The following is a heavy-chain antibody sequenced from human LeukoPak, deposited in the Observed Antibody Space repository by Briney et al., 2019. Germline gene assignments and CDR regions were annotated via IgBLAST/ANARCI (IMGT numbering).Heavy chain of an antibody. CDR1: GFTFSSYG. J-gene: IGHJ4*02. Sequence: PGGSLRLSCAASGFTFSSYGMHWVRQAPGKGLEWVAFIRYDGSNKYYADSVKGRFTISRDNSKNTLYLQMNSLRAEDTAVYYCAKDAITFGGVIVIPYYFDYWGQGTLVTVSS. V-gene: IGHV3-30*02. CDR3: AKDAITFGGVIVIPYYFDY. D-gene: IGHD3-16*02. CDR2: IRYDGSNK.